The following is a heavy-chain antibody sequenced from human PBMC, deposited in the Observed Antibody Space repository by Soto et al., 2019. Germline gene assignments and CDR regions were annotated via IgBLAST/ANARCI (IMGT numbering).Heavy chain of an antibody. Sequence: EVQLLESGGGLVQPGGSLRLSCAASGFTFSSYAMSWVRQAPGKGLEWVSAISGSGGSTYYADSVKGRFTISRDNSKNPLYMQMNSLRAEDTAVYYCSKWGSGYAEVGYWGQGTLVTVSS. CDR1: GFTFSSYA. V-gene: IGHV3-23*01. J-gene: IGHJ4*02. CDR3: SKWGSGYAEVGY. CDR2: ISGSGGST. D-gene: IGHD5-12*01.